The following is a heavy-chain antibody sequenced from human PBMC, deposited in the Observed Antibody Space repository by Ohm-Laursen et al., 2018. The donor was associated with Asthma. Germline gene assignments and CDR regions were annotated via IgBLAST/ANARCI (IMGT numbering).Heavy chain of an antibody. D-gene: IGHD3-10*01. CDR3: ARDYYGSGAY. V-gene: IGHV3-30-3*01. J-gene: IGHJ4*02. Sequence: SLRLSCAASGFTFRSYAMHWVRQAPGKGLEWVAVGGSYYDGGLKYYADSVNGRFTVSRDDSKNTLYLQINSLRAEDTAVYYCARDYYGSGAYWGQGTLVTVSS. CDR1: GFTFRSYA. CDR2: GGSYYDGGLK.